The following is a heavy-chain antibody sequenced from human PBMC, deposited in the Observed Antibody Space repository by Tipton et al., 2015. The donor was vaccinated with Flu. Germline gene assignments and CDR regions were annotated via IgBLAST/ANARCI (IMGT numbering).Heavy chain of an antibody. CDR1: GFTFTSYW. Sequence: SLRLSYAASGFTFTSYWMHWVRQAPGKGLEWVANIKQDGSEIYYVDSVKGRFTISRDNAQNSLFLQMNSLRAEDTAVYYCVRALDDWGQGTLVTVSS. V-gene: IGHV3-7*04. CDR2: IKQDGSEI. J-gene: IGHJ4*02. CDR3: VRALDD.